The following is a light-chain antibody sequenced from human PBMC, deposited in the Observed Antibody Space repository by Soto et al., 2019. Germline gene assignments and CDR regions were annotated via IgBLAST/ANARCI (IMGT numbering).Light chain of an antibody. J-gene: IGKJ5*01. CDR3: QQRANGPPIT. Sequence: EILLTQSPATLSLSTGERATLSCRASQNVSNYLAWYQQKPGQAPRLLIYDTSNRATGIPARFSGSGSGTDFTLTISSLESEDFAVYYCQQRANGPPITFGQGTRLEIK. CDR1: QNVSNY. V-gene: IGKV3-11*01. CDR2: DTS.